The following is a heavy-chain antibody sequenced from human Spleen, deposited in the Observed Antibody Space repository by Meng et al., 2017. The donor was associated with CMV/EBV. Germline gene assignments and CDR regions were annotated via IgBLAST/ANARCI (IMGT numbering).Heavy chain of an antibody. J-gene: IGHJ5*02. V-gene: IGHV6-1*01. Sequence: VYSNSATWNWIRQSPSRGLEWLGRTYYRSKWYNDYAISVKSRITINPDTSKNQFSLQLNSVTPEDTAVYYCARYIARGAGRRWLDPWGQGTLVTVSS. CDR2: TYYRSKWYN. CDR3: ARYIARGAGRRWLDP. D-gene: IGHD3-10*01. CDR1: VYSNSAT.